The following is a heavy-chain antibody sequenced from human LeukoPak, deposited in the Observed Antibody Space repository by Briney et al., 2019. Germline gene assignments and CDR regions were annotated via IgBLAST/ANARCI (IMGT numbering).Heavy chain of an antibody. V-gene: IGHV1-18*01. D-gene: IGHD6-13*01. CDR2: ISAYNGNT. Sequence: ASVKVSCKASGYTFTSYGISWVRQAPGQGLEWMGRISAYNGNTNYAQKLQGRVTMTTDTSTSIAYMELRSLRSDDTALYYCASYSSSWYTFDYWGQGTLVTVSS. J-gene: IGHJ4*02. CDR1: GYTFTSYG. CDR3: ASYSSSWYTFDY.